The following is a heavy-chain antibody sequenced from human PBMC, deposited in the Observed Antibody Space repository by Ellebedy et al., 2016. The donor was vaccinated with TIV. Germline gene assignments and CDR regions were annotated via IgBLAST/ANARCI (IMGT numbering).Heavy chain of an antibody. Sequence: GESLKISXAASGFTFSSYAMSWVRQAPGKGLEWVSAISGSGGSTYYADSVKGRFTISRDNSKNTLYLQMNSLRAEDTAVYYCAKGGSSLWFGELPFDYWGQGTLVTVSS. V-gene: IGHV3-23*01. CDR2: ISGSGGST. D-gene: IGHD3-10*01. CDR1: GFTFSSYA. CDR3: AKGGSSLWFGELPFDY. J-gene: IGHJ4*02.